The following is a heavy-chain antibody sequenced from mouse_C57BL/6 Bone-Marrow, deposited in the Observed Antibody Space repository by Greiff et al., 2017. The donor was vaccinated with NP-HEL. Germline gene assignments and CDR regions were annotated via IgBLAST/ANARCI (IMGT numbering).Heavy chain of an antibody. CDR2: IYWDDDK. V-gene: IGHV8-12*01. Sequence: VKLVESGPGILQSSQTLSLTCSFSGFSLSTSGMGVSWIRQPSGKGLEWLAHIYWDDDKRYNPSLKSRLTISKDTSRNQVFLKITSVDTADTATYYCARSYYYGSSLYAMDYWGQGTSVTVSS. CDR1: GFSLSTSGMG. J-gene: IGHJ4*01. CDR3: ARSYYYGSSLYAMDY. D-gene: IGHD1-1*01.